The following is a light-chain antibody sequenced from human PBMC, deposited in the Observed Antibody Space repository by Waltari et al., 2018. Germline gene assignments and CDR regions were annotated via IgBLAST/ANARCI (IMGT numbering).Light chain of an antibody. CDR1: QSISNY. J-gene: IGKJ1*01. Sequence: DIQMTQSPSSLSASVGDRVSITCRTSQSISNYLNWYHQRPGEAPHLLIYAASSLQSGVSSRVSGSGSGTDFSLTISSLQPEDVGIYYCQQSYATVWTFGLGTKVEIK. CDR3: QQSYATVWT. V-gene: IGKV1-39*01. CDR2: AAS.